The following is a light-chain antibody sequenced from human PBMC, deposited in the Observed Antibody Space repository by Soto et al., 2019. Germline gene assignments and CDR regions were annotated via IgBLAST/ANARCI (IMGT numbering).Light chain of an antibody. J-gene: IGKJ1*01. CDR1: QSVNSH. V-gene: IGKV3-15*01. CDR3: QQYDNWPPWT. CDR2: GAS. Sequence: EIVLTQSPATLSVSPGERVTLSCRTSQSVNSHLAWYQHKPGQAPRLLIYGASARASGVPDRFSGSGSGTEYTLTITSLQSEDFAIYVCQQYDNWPPWTFGQGTKVEIK.